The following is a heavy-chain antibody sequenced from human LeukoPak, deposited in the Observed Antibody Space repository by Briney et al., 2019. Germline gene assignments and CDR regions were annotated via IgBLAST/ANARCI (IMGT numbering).Heavy chain of an antibody. J-gene: IGHJ6*02. CDR1: GFTSSSYA. CDR3: AREDYGDSRIPYYGMDV. D-gene: IGHD4-17*01. CDR2: ISYDGSNK. V-gene: IGHV3-30-3*01. Sequence: GRSLRLSCAASGFTSSSYAMHWVRQAPGKGLEWVAVISYDGSNKYYADSVKGRFTISRDNSKNTLYLQMNSLRAEDTAVYYCAREDYGDSRIPYYGMDVWGQGTTVTVSS.